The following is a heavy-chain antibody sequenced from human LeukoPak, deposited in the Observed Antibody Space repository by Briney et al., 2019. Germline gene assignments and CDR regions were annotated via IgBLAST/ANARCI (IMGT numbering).Heavy chain of an antibody. CDR2: ISYSGST. V-gene: IGHV4-59*01. Sequence: PSETLSLTCTASGGSISSYYWSWIRQPPGKGLEWVGYISYSGSTTYNPSLKSRVTISVDTSKSQFTLKLSSVTAADTAVYYCASSDYYDSSGYYDDAFDIWGQGTMVTVSS. D-gene: IGHD3-22*01. CDR1: GGSISSYY. J-gene: IGHJ3*02. CDR3: ASSDYYDSSGYYDDAFDI.